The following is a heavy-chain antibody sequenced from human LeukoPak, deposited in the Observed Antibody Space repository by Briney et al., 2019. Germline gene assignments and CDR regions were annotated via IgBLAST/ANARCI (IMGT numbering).Heavy chain of an antibody. CDR3: ARVGRLLWFGEPPPYYFDY. CDR1: GYTFTSYA. V-gene: IGHV1-3*01. CDR2: INAGNGNT. Sequence: ASVQVTCKASGYTFTSYAMHWVRQAPGQRLERMGWINAGNGNTKYSQKFQGRVTITRDTSASTAYMELSSLRSEDTAVYYCARVGRLLWFGEPPPYYFDYWGQGTLVTVSS. J-gene: IGHJ4*02. D-gene: IGHD3-10*01.